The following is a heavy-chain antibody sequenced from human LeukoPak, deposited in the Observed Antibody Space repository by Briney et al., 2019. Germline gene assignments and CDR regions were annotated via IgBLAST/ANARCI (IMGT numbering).Heavy chain of an antibody. CDR2: IIPIFGTA. CDR3: ARDRSPHDY. V-gene: IGHV1-69*13. D-gene: IGHD3-10*01. CDR1: GYTFTSYG. J-gene: IGHJ4*02. Sequence: SVTVSCTASGYTFTSYGISWVRQAPGQGLEWMGGIIPIFGTANYAQKFQGRVTITADESTSTAYMELRSLRSDDTAVYYCARDRSPHDYWGQGTLVTVSS.